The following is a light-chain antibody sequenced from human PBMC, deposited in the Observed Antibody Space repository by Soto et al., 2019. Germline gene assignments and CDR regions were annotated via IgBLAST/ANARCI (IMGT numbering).Light chain of an antibody. J-gene: IGLJ1*01. CDR2: ENN. Sequence: NFMLTQPRSVSESPGKTVTISCTGSSGSIASNYVQWYQQRPGSAPTSVIYENNQRHSGVPDRFSGSIDTSSNSASLTISGLKTEDEADYYCQSYDVMHHEVFGTGTKLTVL. CDR1: SGSIASNY. V-gene: IGLV6-57*02. CDR3: QSYDVMHHEV.